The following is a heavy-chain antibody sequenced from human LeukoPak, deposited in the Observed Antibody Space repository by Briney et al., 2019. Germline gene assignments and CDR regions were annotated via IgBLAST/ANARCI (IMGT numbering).Heavy chain of an antibody. J-gene: IGHJ5*02. V-gene: IGHV1-46*01. D-gene: IGHD6-13*01. Sequence: ASVKVSCKASGYTFTSYYMHWVRQAPGQGLEWMGIINPSGGSTSYAQKFQGRVTMTRDTSTSTVYMELSSLRSEDTAVYYCARDGPSDSSSWYWFDPWGRGTLVTVSS. CDR3: ARDGPSDSSSWYWFDP. CDR2: INPSGGST. CDR1: GYTFTSYY.